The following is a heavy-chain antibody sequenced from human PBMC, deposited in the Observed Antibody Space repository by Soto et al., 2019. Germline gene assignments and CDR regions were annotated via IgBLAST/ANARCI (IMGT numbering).Heavy chain of an antibody. V-gene: IGHV4-59*08. D-gene: IGHD4-17*01. CDR3: ASRYGGTLDY. J-gene: IGHJ4*02. CDR2: IYYSGST. CDR1: GGSISSYY. Sequence: QVQLQESGPGLVKPSEPLSLTCTVSGGSISSYYWSWIRQPPGKGLEWIGYIYYSGSTNYNPSLKSRVTIPVDPSRNQFSLKLSSVPAADTAVYYCASRYGGTLDYWGQGTLVTVSS.